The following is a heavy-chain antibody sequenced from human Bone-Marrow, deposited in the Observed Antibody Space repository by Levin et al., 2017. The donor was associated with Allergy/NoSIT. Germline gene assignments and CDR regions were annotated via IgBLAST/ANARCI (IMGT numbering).Heavy chain of an antibody. CDR1: GFTFSSFW. Sequence: GGSLRLSCATSGFTFSSFWMSWVRQAPGKGLEWLSYISSGTSIYYEDSVKGRFTISRDNGKNSLYLQMNSLRAEDTAVYFCAREVGGASPGKGYFDLWGRGTLVTVSS. D-gene: IGHD6-13*01. J-gene: IGHJ2*01. CDR2: ISSGTSI. V-gene: IGHV3-21*05. CDR3: AREVGGASPGKGYFDL.